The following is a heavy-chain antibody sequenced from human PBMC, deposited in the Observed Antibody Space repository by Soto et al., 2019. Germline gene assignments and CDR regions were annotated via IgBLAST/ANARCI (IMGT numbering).Heavy chain of an antibody. Sequence: QVQLQQWGAGLLKPSETLSLTCAVYGGSFSGYYWSWIRQPPGKGLEWIGEINHSGSTNYNPSLKRRVTISVDTSKNQFSLKLSSVTAADTAVYYCARGGEAAGTGWFDPWGQGTLVTVSS. CDR2: INHSGST. V-gene: IGHV4-34*01. CDR1: GGSFSGYY. J-gene: IGHJ5*02. D-gene: IGHD6-13*01. CDR3: ARGGEAAGTGWFDP.